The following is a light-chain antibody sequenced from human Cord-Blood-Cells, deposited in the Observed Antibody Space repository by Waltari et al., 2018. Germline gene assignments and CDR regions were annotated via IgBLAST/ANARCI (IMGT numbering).Light chain of an antibody. J-gene: IGLJ3*02. CDR2: YKSDSDK. Sequence: QAVLTQPSSLSASPGASASLTCTLRSGINFGTYRIYWYQQKPGSPPQYLLRYKSDSDKQQGSGVPSRFSGSKDASANAGILLISGLQSEDEADYYCMIWHSSARVFGGGTKLTVL. CDR3: MIWHSSARV. CDR1: SGINFGTYR. V-gene: IGLV5-45*02.